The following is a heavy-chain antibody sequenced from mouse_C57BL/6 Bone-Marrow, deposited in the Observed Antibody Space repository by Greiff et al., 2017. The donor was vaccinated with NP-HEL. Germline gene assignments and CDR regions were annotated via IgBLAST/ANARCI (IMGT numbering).Heavy chain of an antibody. CDR2: ISDGGSYT. Sequence: EVKLVESGGGLVKPGGSLKLSCAASGFTFSSYAMSWVRQTPEKRLEWVATISDGGSYTYYPDNVKGRFTISRDNAKNNLYLQMSHLKSEDTAMYYCARGGYPSYWGQGTLVTVSA. CDR1: GFTFSSYA. D-gene: IGHD2-2*01. J-gene: IGHJ3*01. CDR3: ARGGYPSY. V-gene: IGHV5-4*03.